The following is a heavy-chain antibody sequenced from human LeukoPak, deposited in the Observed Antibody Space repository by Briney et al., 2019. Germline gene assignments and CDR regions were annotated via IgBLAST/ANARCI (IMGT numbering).Heavy chain of an antibody. CDR1: GGSFSGYY. V-gene: IGHV4-34*01. D-gene: IGHD5-18*01. CDR3: ARVRIQLWFSMFDY. Sequence: SETLSLTCAVYGGSFSGYYWSWIRQPPGKGLEWIGEINHSGSTNYNPSLKSRVTISVDTSKNQFSLKLSSVTAADTAVYYCARVRIQLWFSMFDYWGQGTLVTVSS. CDR2: INHSGST. J-gene: IGHJ4*02.